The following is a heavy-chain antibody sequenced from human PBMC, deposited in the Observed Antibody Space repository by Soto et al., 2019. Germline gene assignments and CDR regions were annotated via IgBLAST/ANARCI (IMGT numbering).Heavy chain of an antibody. J-gene: IGHJ6*02. Sequence: PGGSLRLSCAASGFTFSSYSMNWVRQAPGKGLEWVSSISSSSSYIYYADSVKGRFTISRDNAKNSLYLQMNSLRAEDTAVYYCARDGTYYDFWSGDYHKYYYYYYGMDVWGQGTTVTVSS. D-gene: IGHD3-3*01. V-gene: IGHV3-21*01. CDR3: ARDGTYYDFWSGDYHKYYYYYYGMDV. CDR2: ISSSSSYI. CDR1: GFTFSSYS.